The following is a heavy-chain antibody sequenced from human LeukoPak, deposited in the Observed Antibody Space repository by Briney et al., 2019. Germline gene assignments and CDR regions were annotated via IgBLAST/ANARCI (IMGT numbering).Heavy chain of an antibody. V-gene: IGHV1-18*01. CDR2: VSAYNGNT. D-gene: IGHD3-10*01. Sequence: ASVKVSCKASGYTFTSYVISGVRQAPGQGGEWVGWVSAYNGNTKYAQKLQGIVTRTTDTSTSTAYMELRSLRSDDTAVYYCARIQLLWFGEEAFDIWGQGTMVTVSS. J-gene: IGHJ3*02. CDR1: GYTFTSYV. CDR3: ARIQLLWFGEEAFDI.